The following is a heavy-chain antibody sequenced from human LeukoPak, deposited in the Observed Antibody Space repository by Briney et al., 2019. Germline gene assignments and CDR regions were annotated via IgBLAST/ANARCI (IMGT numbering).Heavy chain of an antibody. Sequence: SETLSLTCAVYGGSFSGYYWSWIRQPPGKGLEWIGEINHSGSTNHNPSLKSRVTISVDTFKNQFSLKLSSVTAADTAVYYCARGSRLTYYYDSSGYCRFDYWGQGTLVTVSS. J-gene: IGHJ4*02. D-gene: IGHD3-22*01. CDR1: GGSFSGYY. CDR2: INHSGST. CDR3: ARGSRLTYYYDSSGYCRFDY. V-gene: IGHV4-34*01.